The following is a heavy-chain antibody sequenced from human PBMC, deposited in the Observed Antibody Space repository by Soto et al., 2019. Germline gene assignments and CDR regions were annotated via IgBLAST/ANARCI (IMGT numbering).Heavy chain of an antibody. Sequence: QVQLVESGGGVVQPGRSLRLSCAASGFTFSSYGMHWVRQAPGKGLEWVAVISYDGRNKYYADAVKGRFTISRDNSKNTLYLQMSSLRAEDTAVYYCVQDGSSGWPYFYDMDVWGPGTTVTVSS. CDR2: ISYDGRNK. CDR3: VQDGSSGWPYFYDMDV. CDR1: GFTFSSYG. V-gene: IGHV3-30*18. D-gene: IGHD6-19*01. J-gene: IGHJ6*02.